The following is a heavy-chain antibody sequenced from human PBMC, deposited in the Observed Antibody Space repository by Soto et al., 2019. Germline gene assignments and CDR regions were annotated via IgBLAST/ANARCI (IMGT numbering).Heavy chain of an antibody. V-gene: IGHV4-39*01. Sequence: SETLSLTCTVSGGSISSSSYYWGWIRQPPGKGLEWIGSIYYSGSTYYNPSLKSRVTISVDTSKNQFSLKLSSVTAADTAVYYCARQGIRPADRSFDYWGQGTLVTVSS. CDR3: ARQGIRPADRSFDY. CDR1: GGSISSSSYY. CDR2: IYYSGST. J-gene: IGHJ4*02.